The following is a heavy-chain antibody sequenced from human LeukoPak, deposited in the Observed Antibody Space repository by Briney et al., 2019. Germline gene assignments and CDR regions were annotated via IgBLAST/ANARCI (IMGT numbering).Heavy chain of an antibody. D-gene: IGHD4-17*01. CDR1: VDSIRSGYY. Sequence: SETLSHTCVVSVDSIRSGYYWGRVRQPPGKGLEWIGSFYHSGTTHYNPSLNSRVTISLDMSKNQFSLRLTSVTAADTALYFCARDHSEDGDFFFDHWGQGTLVTVSS. CDR3: ARDHSEDGDFFFDH. V-gene: IGHV4-38-2*02. J-gene: IGHJ4*02. CDR2: FYHSGTT.